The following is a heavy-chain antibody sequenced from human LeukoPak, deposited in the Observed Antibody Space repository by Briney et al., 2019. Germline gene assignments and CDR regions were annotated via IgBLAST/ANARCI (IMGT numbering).Heavy chain of an antibody. J-gene: IGHJ6*03. D-gene: IGHD1-7*01. CDR2: ISHEGDS. V-gene: IGHV4-34*01. CDR3: ARGRNYVSDYYFDV. Sequence: SETLSLTCAVYGVSLRGYYWSWIRPSPEKGLEWIGEISHEGDSIYNPSLKSRLTLSVDMSKNQFSLKLRSVTAADTAVYYCARGRNYVSDYYFDVWGKGTTVIVSS. CDR1: GVSLRGYY.